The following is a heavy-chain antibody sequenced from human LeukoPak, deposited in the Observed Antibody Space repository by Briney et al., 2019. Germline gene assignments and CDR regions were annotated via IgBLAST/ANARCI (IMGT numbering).Heavy chain of an antibody. V-gene: IGHV3-30-3*01. CDR1: GFTFSSYA. Sequence: GGSLRLSCAASGFTFSSYAMHWARQAPGKGLEWVAVISYDGSNKYYADSVKGRFTISRDNSKNTLYLQMNSLRAEDTAVYYCARGLVDTATASDYWGQGTLVTVSS. J-gene: IGHJ4*02. CDR3: ARGLVDTATASDY. D-gene: IGHD5-18*01. CDR2: ISYDGSNK.